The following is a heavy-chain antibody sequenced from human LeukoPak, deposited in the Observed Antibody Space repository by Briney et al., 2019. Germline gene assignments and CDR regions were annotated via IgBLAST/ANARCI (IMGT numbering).Heavy chain of an antibody. Sequence: SETLSLTCTVSGGSISSSSYYWGWIRQPPGKGLEWIGSIYYSGSTYYNPSLKSRVTISVDTSKNQFSLKLSSVTAADTAVYYCARGGILWWSTDFDLWGRGTLVTVSS. CDR2: IYYSGST. CDR1: GGSISSSSYY. V-gene: IGHV4-39*07. D-gene: IGHD2-21*01. CDR3: ARGGILWWSTDFDL. J-gene: IGHJ2*01.